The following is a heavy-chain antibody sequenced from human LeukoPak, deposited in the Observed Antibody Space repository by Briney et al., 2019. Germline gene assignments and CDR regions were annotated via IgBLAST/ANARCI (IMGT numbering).Heavy chain of an antibody. CDR2: IYYSGST. D-gene: IGHD6-19*01. V-gene: IGHV4-59*01. CDR1: GGSISSYY. Sequence: PSETLSLTCTVSGGSISSYYWSWIRQPPGKGLEWLGYIYYSGSTNYNPSLKSRVTISVDTSKNQFSLKLSSVTAADTAVYYCARVPGYSSGWYGEHYFDYWGQGTLVTVSS. J-gene: IGHJ4*02. CDR3: ARVPGYSSGWYGEHYFDY.